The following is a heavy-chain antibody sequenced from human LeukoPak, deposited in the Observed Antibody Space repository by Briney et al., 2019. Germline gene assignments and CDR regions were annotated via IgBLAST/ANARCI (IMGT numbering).Heavy chain of an antibody. V-gene: IGHV4-59*12. Sequence: PSETMSLTCTVSGGSISSYYWSWIRQPPGKGLEWIGYIYYSGSTNYNPSLKSRVTISVDTSKNQFSLKLSSVTAADTAVYYCARDVYGFTYYYGMDVWGQGTTVTVSS. J-gene: IGHJ6*02. CDR1: GGSISSYY. D-gene: IGHD4-17*01. CDR3: ARDVYGFTYYYGMDV. CDR2: IYYSGST.